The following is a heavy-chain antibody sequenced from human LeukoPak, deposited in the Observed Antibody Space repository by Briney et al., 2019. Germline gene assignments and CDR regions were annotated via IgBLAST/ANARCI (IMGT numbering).Heavy chain of an antibody. J-gene: IGHJ4*02. CDR3: AKVGYCSDSRCYQFDY. CDR1: GFRFNNHA. V-gene: IGHV3-48*01. Sequence: GGSLRLSCAASGFRFNNHAMTWVRQAPGKGLEWVSYISSSSSTIYYADSVKGRFTISRDNSKKTLFLQMSSLRAEDTAMYYCAKVGYCSDSRCYQFDYWGQGTLVTVSS. D-gene: IGHD2-2*01. CDR2: ISSSSSTI.